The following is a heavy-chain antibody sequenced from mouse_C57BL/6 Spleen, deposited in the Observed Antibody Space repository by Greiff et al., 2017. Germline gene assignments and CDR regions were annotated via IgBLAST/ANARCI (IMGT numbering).Heavy chain of an antibody. CDR3: AREGYGDGYYEDAMDY. J-gene: IGHJ4*01. CDR2: ISYDGSN. D-gene: IGHD2-3*01. CDR1: GYSITSGYY. V-gene: IGHV3-6*01. Sequence: ESGPGLVKPSQSLSLTCSVTGYSITSGYYWNWIRQFPGNKLEWMGYISYDGSNNYNPSLKNRISITRDTSKNQFFLKLNSVTTEDTATYYCAREGYGDGYYEDAMDYWGQGTSVTVSS.